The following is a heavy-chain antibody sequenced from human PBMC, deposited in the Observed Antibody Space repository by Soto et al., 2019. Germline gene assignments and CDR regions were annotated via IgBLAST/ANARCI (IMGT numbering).Heavy chain of an antibody. CDR2: IFYSGTT. Sequence: QLQLQESGPGLVKSSETLSLTCSVSGGSLISTSYYWAWIRQPPGKGLEWIGSIFYSGTTFDNPSLKSRVTIPVDTSKNQFYLRLNSVTAADTAVYYCASYIWGSNRAFDIWGQGTMVTVSS. J-gene: IGHJ3*02. CDR3: ASYIWGSNRAFDI. V-gene: IGHV4-39*01. CDR1: GGSLISTSYY. D-gene: IGHD3-16*02.